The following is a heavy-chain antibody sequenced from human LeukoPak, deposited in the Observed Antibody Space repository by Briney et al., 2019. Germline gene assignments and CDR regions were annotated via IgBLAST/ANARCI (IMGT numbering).Heavy chain of an antibody. D-gene: IGHD4-17*01. CDR2: INPNSGGT. Sequence: ASVKVSCKASGYTFTGYYMHWVRQAPGQGLEWMGWINPNSGGTNYAQKFQGRVTMTRDTSISTAYMELSRLRSDDTAVYYCARANGRDYGDAFDIWGQGTMVTVSS. V-gene: IGHV1-2*02. CDR3: ARANGRDYGDAFDI. CDR1: GYTFTGYY. J-gene: IGHJ3*02.